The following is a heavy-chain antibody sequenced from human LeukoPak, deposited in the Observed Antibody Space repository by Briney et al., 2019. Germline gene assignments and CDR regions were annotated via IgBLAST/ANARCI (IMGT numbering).Heavy chain of an antibody. J-gene: IGHJ4*02. Sequence: GGSLRLSCAASGFTFGSYSMNWVRQAPGKGLEWVSSISSSSYIYYSDSVKGRFTISRDNAKNSLYLQMNSLRAEDTAVYYCAVGWDSATLDYWGQGTLVTVSS. V-gene: IGHV3-21*01. CDR1: GFTFGSYS. D-gene: IGHD2-15*01. CDR2: ISSSSYI. CDR3: AVGWDSATLDY.